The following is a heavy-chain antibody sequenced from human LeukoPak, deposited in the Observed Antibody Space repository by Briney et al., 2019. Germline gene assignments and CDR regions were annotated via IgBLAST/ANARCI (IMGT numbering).Heavy chain of an antibody. CDR1: GYSFTSYW. CDR3: ARIARGYSYGPPDYYFDY. D-gene: IGHD5-18*01. V-gene: IGHV5-10-1*01. CDR2: IDPSDSYT. Sequence: GASLQISCKGSGYSFTSYWISWVRQVPGKGLEWMGRIDPSDSYTNYSPSFQGHVTISADKSISTAYLQWSSLKASDTAMYYCARIARGYSYGPPDYYFDYWGQGTLVTVSS. J-gene: IGHJ4*02.